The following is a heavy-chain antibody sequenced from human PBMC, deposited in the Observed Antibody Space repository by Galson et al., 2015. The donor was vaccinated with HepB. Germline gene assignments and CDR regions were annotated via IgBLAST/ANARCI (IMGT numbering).Heavy chain of an antibody. V-gene: IGHV1-2*04. CDR3: ARGPAAPYITMVRGDENFDY. CDR2: INPNSGGT. D-gene: IGHD3-10*01. Sequence: SEQLSCEASGYTLTGYYMHGARQALGQGLEWMGWINPNSGGTNYAQKFQGWVTMTRDTSISTAYMELSRLRSDDTAVYYCARGPAAPYITMVRGDENFDYWGQGTLVTVSS. CDR1: GYTLTGYY. J-gene: IGHJ4*02.